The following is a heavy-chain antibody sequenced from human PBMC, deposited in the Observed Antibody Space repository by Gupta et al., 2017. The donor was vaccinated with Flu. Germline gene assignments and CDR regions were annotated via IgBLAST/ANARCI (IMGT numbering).Heavy chain of an antibody. J-gene: IGHJ4*01. V-gene: IGHV4-31*03. CDR3: ARGGDTAVVQKGQYLDR. CDR2: TYYSGST. D-gene: IGHD5-18*01. Sequence: QVQLKESGPGLVKPSQTLSLTCIVSGGSISSGDYYWSWIRQLPGKGLEWIGYTYYSGSTYYTPSLRSRVAIGVKTSENQFSLDLSSVTAADTAVYYCARGGDTAVVQKGQYLDRWGPGIQVTVSS. CDR1: GGSISSGDYY.